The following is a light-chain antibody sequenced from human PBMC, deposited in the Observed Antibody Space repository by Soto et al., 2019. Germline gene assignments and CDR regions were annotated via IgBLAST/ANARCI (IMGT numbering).Light chain of an antibody. V-gene: IGLV2-11*01. J-gene: IGLJ1*01. Sequence: QSALTQPRSVSGSPGQSVTISCNGTSSDVGGYNYVSWYQQYPGKAPKVMIYDVTKRPSGVPDRFSGSKSGNTASLTISGLQAEDEAEYYCCSDAGSYADVVGTVTKVTV. CDR3: CSDAGSYADV. CDR1: SSDVGGYNY. CDR2: DVT.